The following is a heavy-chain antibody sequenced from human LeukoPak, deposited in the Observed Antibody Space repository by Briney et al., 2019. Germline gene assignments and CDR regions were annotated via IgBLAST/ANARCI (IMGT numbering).Heavy chain of an antibody. CDR2: IYSGGST. J-gene: IGHJ4*02. V-gene: IGHV3-66*01. CDR3: ARDSSSGWYHNY. Sequence: GGSLRLSCAASGFTFSSYSMNWVRQAPGKGLEWVSVIYSGGSTYYADSVKGRFTISRDDSKNMLYLQMNSLRAEDTAVYYCARDSSSGWYHNYWGQGTLVTVSS. D-gene: IGHD6-19*01. CDR1: GFTFSSYS.